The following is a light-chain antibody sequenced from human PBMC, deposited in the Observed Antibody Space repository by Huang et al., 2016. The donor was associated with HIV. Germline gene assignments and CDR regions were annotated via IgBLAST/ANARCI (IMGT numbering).Light chain of an antibody. CDR3: QHRSNWPPYT. V-gene: IGKV3-11*01. CDR2: DAS. Sequence: EIVLTQSPGTLSLSPGERATLSCRASQSISNFLGWYQQKPGQPPRPLIYDASNRAPGIPARFSGSGSGTVFTLTINSLEPEDFAVYYCQHRSNWPPYTFGQGTKVEIK. J-gene: IGKJ2*01. CDR1: QSISNF.